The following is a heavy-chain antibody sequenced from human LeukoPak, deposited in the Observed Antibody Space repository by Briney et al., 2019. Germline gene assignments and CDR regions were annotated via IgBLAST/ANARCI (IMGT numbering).Heavy chain of an antibody. CDR2: ISHTGSTM. CDR3: AREVRLAAAGDFYYYYYMDV. CDR1: GFSFSSYS. J-gene: IGHJ6*03. V-gene: IGHV3-48*04. D-gene: IGHD6-13*01. Sequence: GGSLRLSCAASGFSFSSYSMNWVRQAPGKGLEWVSYISHTGSTMSYADSVKGRFTISRDNARNSLYLQMNSLRAEDTAVYYCAREVRLAAAGDFYYYYYMDVWGKGTTVTVSS.